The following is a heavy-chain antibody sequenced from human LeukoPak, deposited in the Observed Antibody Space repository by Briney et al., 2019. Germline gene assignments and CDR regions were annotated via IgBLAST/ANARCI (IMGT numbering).Heavy chain of an antibody. CDR1: GYTFTGYY. D-gene: IGHD3-3*01. J-gene: IGHJ4*02. CDR2: INPSGGST. V-gene: IGHV1-46*01. Sequence: ASVKVSCKASGYTFTGYYMHWVRQAPGQGLEWMGIINPSGGSTSYAQKFQGRVTMTRDTSTSTVYMELSSLRSEDTAVYYCARVTYDFWSGYIFDYWGQGTLVTASS. CDR3: ARVTYDFWSGYIFDY.